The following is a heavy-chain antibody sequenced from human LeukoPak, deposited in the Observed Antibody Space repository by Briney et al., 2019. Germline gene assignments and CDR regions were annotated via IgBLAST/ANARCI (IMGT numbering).Heavy chain of an antibody. CDR1: GFTFNSYG. J-gene: IGHJ4*02. Sequence: GGSLRLSCAAAGFTFNSYGMSWGRQAPGKGLEWVSGISGSGGSTYYADSVKGRFTISRDNSKNTLYLQMNSLRAEDTAVYYCAKGSGSGNYLDYWGQGTLVTVSS. CDR2: ISGSGGST. D-gene: IGHD3-10*01. V-gene: IGHV3-23*01. CDR3: AKGSGSGNYLDY.